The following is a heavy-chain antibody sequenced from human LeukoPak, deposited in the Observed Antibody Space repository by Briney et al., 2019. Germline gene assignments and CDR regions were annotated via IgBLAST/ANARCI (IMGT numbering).Heavy chain of an antibody. V-gene: IGHV4-34*01. J-gene: IGHJ4*02. CDR3: ARKEAVAGIGGGIDY. CDR1: GGSFSGYY. Sequence: SETLSLTCAVYGGSFSGYYWSWIRQPPGKGLEWIGEINHSGSTNYNPSLKSRVTISVDTSKNQFSLKLSSVTAADTAVYYCARKEAVAGIGGGIDYWGQGTLVTVSS. D-gene: IGHD6-19*01. CDR2: INHSGST.